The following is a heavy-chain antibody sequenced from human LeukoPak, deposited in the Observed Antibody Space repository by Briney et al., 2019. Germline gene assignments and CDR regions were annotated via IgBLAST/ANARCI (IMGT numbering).Heavy chain of an antibody. CDR3: AKDDKGDFYFDY. D-gene: IGHD3-16*01. J-gene: IGHJ4*02. V-gene: IGHV3-23*01. CDR1: GFTFNYDA. Sequence: GGSLRLSCAASGFTFNYDAISWVRQAPGKGLEWVSSVSGSGGSTYYSDSVRGRFTISRDISKNTVYLQMNSLRAEDTAMYYCAKDDKGDFYFDYWGQGTLVTVSS. CDR2: VSGSGGST.